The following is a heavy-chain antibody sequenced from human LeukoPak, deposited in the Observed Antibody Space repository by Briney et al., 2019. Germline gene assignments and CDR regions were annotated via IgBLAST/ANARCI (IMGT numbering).Heavy chain of an antibody. D-gene: IGHD6-13*01. V-gene: IGHV1-2*02. CDR1: GYTFTDYF. CDR3: AREETAAASGDGMDV. Sequence: ASVKVSCKASGYTFTDYFIHWVRQAPGQGLEWMGWINPNSGRKKYAQKFQGRVTMTRDTSISTAYMEFSRLRSDETAIYYCAREETAAASGDGMDVWGQGTTVTVSS. CDR2: INPNSGRK. J-gene: IGHJ6*02.